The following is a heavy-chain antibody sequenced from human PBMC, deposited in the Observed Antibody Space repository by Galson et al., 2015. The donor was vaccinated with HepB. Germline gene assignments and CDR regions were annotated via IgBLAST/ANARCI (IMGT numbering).Heavy chain of an antibody. CDR2: IWFDGSKT. D-gene: IGHD4-11*01. Sequence: SLRLSCAASGYTFSDHGMHWVRQAPGKGLEWVTVIWFDGSKTYYVDSVKGRFTISRDNSKNVLYLQMSSLRPEDTAVYFCARYLADYRAFDIWGQGTMVAVSS. J-gene: IGHJ3*02. V-gene: IGHV3-33*03. CDR3: ARYLADYRAFDI. CDR1: GYTFSDHG.